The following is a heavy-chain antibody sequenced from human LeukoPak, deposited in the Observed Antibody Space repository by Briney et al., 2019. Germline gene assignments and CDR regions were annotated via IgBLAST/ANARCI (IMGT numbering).Heavy chain of an antibody. CDR3: ARLGGITMVRGVVDY. CDR2: IYYSGST. D-gene: IGHD3-10*01. J-gene: IGHJ4*02. CDR1: GGSISSSSYY. V-gene: IGHV4-39*01. Sequence: SETLSLTCTVSGGSISSSSYYWGWIRQPPVKGLEWIGSIYYSGSTYYNPSLKSRVTISVDTSKNQFSLKLSSVTAADTAVYYCARLGGITMVRGVVDYWGQGTLVTVSS.